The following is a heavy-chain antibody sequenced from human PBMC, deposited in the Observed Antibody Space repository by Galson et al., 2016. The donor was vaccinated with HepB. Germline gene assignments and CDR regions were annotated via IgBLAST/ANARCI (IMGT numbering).Heavy chain of an antibody. V-gene: IGHV3-48*04. D-gene: IGHD2/OR15-2a*01. CDR2: IGTSGSPI. CDR1: GFTFSSYS. J-gene: IGHJ4*02. Sequence: SLRLSCAGSGFTFSSYSMDWVRQAPGKGLEWVSYIGTSGSPIYYADSVRGRFTISRDNARNSVFLQVRSLRAEDTAIYYCVRGFLSNSFDYWGQGVLVTVAS. CDR3: VRGFLSNSFDY.